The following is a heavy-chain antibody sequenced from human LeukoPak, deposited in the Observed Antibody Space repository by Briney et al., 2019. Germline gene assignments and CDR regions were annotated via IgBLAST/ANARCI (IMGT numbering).Heavy chain of an antibody. CDR2: IYSTGTT. Sequence: SETLSLTYTVSGDSITSGSYYWGWIRQTPGKGLEWIGNIYSTGTTSYNPSVKSRVTMSVDTSKNQFSLKLDSVTAADTAVYYCGRDSGFWLYWGQGTLVTVSS. CDR3: GRDSGFWLY. D-gene: IGHD3-22*01. J-gene: IGHJ4*02. CDR1: GDSITSGSYY. V-gene: IGHV4-39*07.